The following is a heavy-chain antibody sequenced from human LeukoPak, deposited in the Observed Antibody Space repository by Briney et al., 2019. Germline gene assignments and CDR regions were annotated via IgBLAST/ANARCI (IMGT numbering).Heavy chain of an antibody. Sequence: ASVKVSCKASGYTFTGYYMHWVRQAPGQGLEWMGWINPNSGGTNYAQKFQGRVTTTRDTSISTAYMELSRLRSDDTAVYYCASEAENYYYYGMDVWGQGTTVTVSS. CDR1: GYTFTGYY. J-gene: IGHJ6*02. D-gene: IGHD1-14*01. CDR3: ASEAENYYYYGMDV. CDR2: INPNSGGT. V-gene: IGHV1-2*02.